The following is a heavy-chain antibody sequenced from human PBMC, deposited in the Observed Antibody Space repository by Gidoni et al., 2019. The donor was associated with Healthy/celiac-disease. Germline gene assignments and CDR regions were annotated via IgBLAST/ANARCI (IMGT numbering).Heavy chain of an antibody. Sequence: EVQLVQSGAEVKKPGESLKISCKGSGYSFTRYWIGWVRQMPGKGLEWMGIIYPGDSDTRYSPSFQGQVTISADKSISTAYRQWSSLKASDTAMYYCASPYGSGSYEETYAFDIWGQGTMVTVSS. V-gene: IGHV5-51*01. CDR2: IYPGDSDT. CDR3: ASPYGSGSYEETYAFDI. CDR1: GYSFTRYW. D-gene: IGHD3-10*01. J-gene: IGHJ3*02.